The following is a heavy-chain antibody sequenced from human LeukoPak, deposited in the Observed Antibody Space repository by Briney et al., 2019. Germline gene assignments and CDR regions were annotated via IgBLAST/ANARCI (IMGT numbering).Heavy chain of an antibody. V-gene: IGHV3-7*01. J-gene: IGHJ5*02. CDR3: GAGATSFDP. CDR2: IEEDGSEK. CDR1: GLRFSRFW. Sequence: GSLRLSCAASGLRFSRFWMSWVRQAPGKGLEWVANIEEDGSEKNYVDSVRGRFTISRDNAKKSLYLQMNSLRDGDTALYYCGAGATSFDPWGQGTLVTV. D-gene: IGHD3-10*01.